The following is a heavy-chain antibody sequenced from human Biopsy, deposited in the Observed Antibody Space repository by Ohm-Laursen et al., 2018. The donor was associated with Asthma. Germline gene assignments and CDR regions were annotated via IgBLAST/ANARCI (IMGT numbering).Heavy chain of an antibody. CDR2: IKHDGSEK. J-gene: IGHJ4*02. CDR1: GFTFGDNC. Sequence: SLRLSCSASGFTFGDNCMSWVRQVQGKGLEWVANIKHDGSEKNHVDSLKGRFTISRDNAKNSLYLQMISLRADVTAVYFCARAYGQFDSRGAAYWGQGTLVSVSS. D-gene: IGHD3-22*01. V-gene: IGHV3-7*01. CDR3: ARAYGQFDSRGAAY.